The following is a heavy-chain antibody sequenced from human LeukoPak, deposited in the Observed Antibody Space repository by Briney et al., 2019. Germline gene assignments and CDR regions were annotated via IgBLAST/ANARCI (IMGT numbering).Heavy chain of an antibody. D-gene: IGHD5-18*01. Sequence: GASVKVSCKASGGTFSSYTISWVRQAPGQGLEWMGRIIPILGIANYAQKFQGRVTITADKSTSTAYMELSSLRSEDTAVYYCYTYSYGPIGKRDFDYWGQGTLVTVSS. J-gene: IGHJ4*02. V-gene: IGHV1-69*02. CDR1: GGTFSSYT. CDR3: YTYSYGPIGKRDFDY. CDR2: IIPILGIA.